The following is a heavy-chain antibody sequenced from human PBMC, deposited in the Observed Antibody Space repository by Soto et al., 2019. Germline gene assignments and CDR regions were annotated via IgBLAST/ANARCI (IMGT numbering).Heavy chain of an antibody. D-gene: IGHD1-7*01. CDR3: AKLSGSTFQ. Sequence: PGGSLRHYCAASGFTFSSYAMSWIRQAPGKGLEWGSTLNGSGGSTYNSDSVKGRFTISRDNSKKPLYLQLNSLRVEDTAVYYCAKLSGSTFQWGQGT. V-gene: IGHV3-23*01. CDR1: GFTFSSYA. CDR2: LNGSGGST. J-gene: IGHJ4*02.